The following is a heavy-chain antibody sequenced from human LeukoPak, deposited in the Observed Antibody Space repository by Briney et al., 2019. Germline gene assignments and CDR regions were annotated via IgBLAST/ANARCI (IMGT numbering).Heavy chain of an antibody. V-gene: IGHV3-33*01. J-gene: IGHJ4*02. D-gene: IGHD3-9*01. CDR2: IWYDGSNK. CDR1: GFTFSSYG. CDR3: AARYFDWPYYFDY. Sequence: GGSLRLSCAAGGFTFSSYGIHWVRQAPGKGLEWVAVIWYDGSNKNYSDSVKGRFTISRDNSKNTLYLQMNSLRAEDKSVDYCAARYFDWPYYFDYWGQGTLVTVSS.